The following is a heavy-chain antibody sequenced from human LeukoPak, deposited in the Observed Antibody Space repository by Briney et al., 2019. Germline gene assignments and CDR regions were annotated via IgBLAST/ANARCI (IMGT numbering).Heavy chain of an antibody. J-gene: IGHJ4*02. Sequence: SETLSLTCTVSGGSISSSSYYWGWIRQPPGKGLEWIGSIYYSGSTYYNPSLKTRVTISVDTSKNQLSLKLSSVTAADTAVYYCASIPMTTVTTTSFDYWGQGTLVTVSS. CDR2: IYYSGST. V-gene: IGHV4-39*07. D-gene: IGHD4-17*01. CDR1: GGSISSSSYY. CDR3: ASIPMTTVTTTSFDY.